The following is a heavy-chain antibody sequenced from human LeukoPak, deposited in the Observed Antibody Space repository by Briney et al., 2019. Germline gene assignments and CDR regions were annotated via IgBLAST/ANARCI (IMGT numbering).Heavy chain of an antibody. J-gene: IGHJ4*02. D-gene: IGHD2-8*01. V-gene: IGHV4-30-4*01. CDR3: ARTEWSYFDY. CDR1: GGSISSGDYY. Sequence: SETLSLTCTVSGGSISSGDYYWSWIRQPPGKGLEWIGYFYYSGSTYYNPSPKSRVTISVDTSKNQFSLKLSSVTAADTAVYYCARTEWSYFDYWGQGTPVTVSS. CDR2: FYYSGST.